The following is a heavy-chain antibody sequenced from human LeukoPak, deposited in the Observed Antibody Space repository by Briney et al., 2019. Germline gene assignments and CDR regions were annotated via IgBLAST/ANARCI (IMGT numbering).Heavy chain of an antibody. CDR3: AREGATTGFDY. CDR1: GYTFTSYY. V-gene: IGHV1-46*01. CDR2: INPSGGST. D-gene: IGHD1-26*01. J-gene: IGHJ4*02. Sequence: ASVKVSCEASGYTFTSYYMHWVRQAPGQGLEWMGIINPSGGSTSYAQKFQGRVTMTRDTSTSTVYMELSSLRSEDTAVYYCAREGATTGFDYWGQGTLVTVSS.